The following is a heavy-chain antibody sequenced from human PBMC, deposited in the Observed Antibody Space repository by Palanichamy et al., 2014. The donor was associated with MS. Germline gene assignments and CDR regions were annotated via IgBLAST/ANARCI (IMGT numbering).Heavy chain of an antibody. D-gene: IGHD6-6*01. CDR1: GVSFSDYY. J-gene: IGHJ4*02. Sequence: QVQLQQWGAGVLKPSETLSLTCAVYGVSFSDYYWNWIRQPPGRGLEWIGKINHSGRTNYNPSVKSRVTISVDTSKKQFSLRLTSVTAADTAVYYCARDSGFARPPDFWGQGALVTVSS. CDR3: ARDSGFARPPDF. CDR2: INHSGRT. V-gene: IGHV4-34*02.